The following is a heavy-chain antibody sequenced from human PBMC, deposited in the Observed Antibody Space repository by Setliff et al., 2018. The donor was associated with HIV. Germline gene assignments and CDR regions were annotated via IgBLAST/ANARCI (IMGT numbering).Heavy chain of an antibody. CDR2: ISGSEYTT. V-gene: IGHV3-23*01. D-gene: IGHD1-26*01. CDR3: ARGAGLLNNAGATDY. CDR1: GLTLSNSA. Sequence: QAGGSLRLSCAASGLTLSNSAMTWVRQKPWRGLEWVSSISGSEYTTFYAASVKGRFTISSDISKNTLYLQMNSLRAEDTAVYYCARGAGLLNNAGATDYWGQGTLVTVSS. J-gene: IGHJ4*02.